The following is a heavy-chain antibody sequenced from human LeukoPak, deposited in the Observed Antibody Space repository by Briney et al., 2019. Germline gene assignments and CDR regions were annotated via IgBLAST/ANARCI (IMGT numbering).Heavy chain of an antibody. Sequence: GGSLRLSCAASGNYWMHWVRQVPGKGLVWVSHINSDGSWTSYADSVKGRFTISKDNAKNTVYLQMNSLRAEDTAVYYCVGFYETYWGRGTLVTVSS. D-gene: IGHD2/OR15-2a*01. CDR1: GNYW. V-gene: IGHV3-74*01. J-gene: IGHJ4*02. CDR3: VGFYETY. CDR2: INSDGSWT.